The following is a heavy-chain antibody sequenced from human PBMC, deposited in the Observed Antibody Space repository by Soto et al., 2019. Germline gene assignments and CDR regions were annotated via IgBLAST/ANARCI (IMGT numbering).Heavy chain of an antibody. CDR1: GFTFIDYA. Sequence: HPGGSLRLSCAASGFTFIDYAMTWVRQAPGKGLEWVSVISGSAGSTFYADSVKGRFTISRDNSMNTVYLQMNSLRAEDTAVYYCAKEEGSTWYPTDHWGQGTLVTVSS. CDR3: AKEEGSTWYPTDH. V-gene: IGHV3-23*01. CDR2: ISGSAGST. J-gene: IGHJ4*02. D-gene: IGHD6-13*01.